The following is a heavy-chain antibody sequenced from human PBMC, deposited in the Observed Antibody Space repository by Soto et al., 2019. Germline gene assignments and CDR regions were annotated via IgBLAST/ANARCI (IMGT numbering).Heavy chain of an antibody. CDR3: ARQKRNVDTVDFDY. V-gene: IGHV5-10-1*01. J-gene: IGHJ4*02. CDR1: GYSFTSYW. Sequence: GESLKISCKGSGYSFTSYWISWVRQMPGKGLEWMGRIGPSDSYTNYSPSFQGHVTISADKSISTAYLQWSSLKASDTAMYYCARQKRNVDTVDFDYWGQGTLVTVSS. D-gene: IGHD5-18*01. CDR2: IGPSDSYT.